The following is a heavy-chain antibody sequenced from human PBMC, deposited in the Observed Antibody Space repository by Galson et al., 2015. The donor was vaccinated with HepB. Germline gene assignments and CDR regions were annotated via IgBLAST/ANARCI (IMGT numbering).Heavy chain of an antibody. CDR2: ISSSSQTI. J-gene: IGHJ3*01. CDR1: GFTFRNHI. CDR3: ARDQQAPITSDAFDL. Sequence: SLRLSCAASGFTFRNHIMHWVRQAPGKGLEWIAKISSSSQTIKYADSVKGRFTVSRDNGKNSLHLQLNSLRGEDTAMYYCARDQQAPITSDAFDLWGQGTLVTVSS. D-gene: IGHD3-16*01. V-gene: IGHV3-48*01.